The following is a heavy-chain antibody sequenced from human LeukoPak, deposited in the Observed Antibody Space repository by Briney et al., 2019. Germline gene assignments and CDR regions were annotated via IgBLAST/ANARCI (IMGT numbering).Heavy chain of an antibody. CDR3: AKERGYSSSWPDY. CDR2: IVGSDDDT. CDR1: GFTFSNYA. J-gene: IGHJ4*02. D-gene: IGHD6-13*01. V-gene: IGHV3-23*01. Sequence: GGSLRLSCAVSGFTFSNYAMSWVRQAPGKGLEWVSVIVGSDDDTYYADSVKGRFTISRDNSKNKLYLQMNSLRAEDTAVYYCAKERGYSSSWPDYWGQGTLVTVSS.